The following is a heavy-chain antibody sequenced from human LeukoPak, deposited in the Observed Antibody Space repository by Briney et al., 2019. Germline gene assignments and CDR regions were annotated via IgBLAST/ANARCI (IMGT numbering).Heavy chain of an antibody. CDR3: ARDTGRRGNWFDP. Sequence: GGSLRLSCAASGFTFSSYSMNWVRQAPGKGLEWVSYISSSSSTIYYADSVKGRFTISRDNAKNSLYLQMNNLRDEDTAVYYCARDTGRRGNWFDPWGQGTLVTVSS. V-gene: IGHV3-48*02. CDR1: GFTFSSYS. D-gene: IGHD4-17*01. CDR2: ISSSSSTI. J-gene: IGHJ5*02.